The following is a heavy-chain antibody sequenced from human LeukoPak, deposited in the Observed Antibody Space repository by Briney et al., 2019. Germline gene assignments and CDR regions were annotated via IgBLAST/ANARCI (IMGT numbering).Heavy chain of an antibody. CDR2: IWYDGSNK. CDR1: GFTFSSYG. Sequence: GRSLRLSCAASGFTFSSYGMHWVRQAPGKGLEWGAVIWYDGSNKYYADSVKGRFPISRDNSKNTLYLQMNSLRAEDTAVYYCARESYYYDSSGYSYYYGMDVWGQGTTVTVSS. J-gene: IGHJ6*02. D-gene: IGHD3-22*01. CDR3: ARESYYYDSSGYSYYYGMDV. V-gene: IGHV3-33*01.